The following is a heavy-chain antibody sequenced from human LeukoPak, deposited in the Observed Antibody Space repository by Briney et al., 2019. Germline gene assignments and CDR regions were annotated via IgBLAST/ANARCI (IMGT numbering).Heavy chain of an antibody. D-gene: IGHD3-22*01. CDR2: ISSSGSTI. V-gene: IGHV3-11*04. J-gene: IGHJ3*02. CDR1: GFTFSDYY. Sequence: TGGSLRLSCAASGFTFSDYYMSWIRQAPGKGLEWVSYISSSGSTIYYADSVKGRFTTSRDNAKDSLYLQMNSLRAEDTAVYYCARLYYYDSSDAFDIWGQGTMVTVSS. CDR3: ARLYYYDSSDAFDI.